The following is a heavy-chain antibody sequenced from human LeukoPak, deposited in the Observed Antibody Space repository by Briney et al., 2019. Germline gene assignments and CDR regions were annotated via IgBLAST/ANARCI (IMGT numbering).Heavy chain of an antibody. Sequence: SETLSLTCTVSGGSISSYYWSWIRQPPGEGLEWIGYIYYSGSTNYNPSLKSRVTISVDTSKNQFSLKLSSVTAADTAVYYCARDGDCYFDYWGQGTLVTVSS. CDR1: GGSISSYY. CDR3: ARDGDCYFDY. V-gene: IGHV4-59*01. J-gene: IGHJ4*02. D-gene: IGHD2-21*02. CDR2: IYYSGST.